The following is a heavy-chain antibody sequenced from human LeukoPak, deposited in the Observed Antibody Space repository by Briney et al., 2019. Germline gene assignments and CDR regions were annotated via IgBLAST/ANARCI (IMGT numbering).Heavy chain of an antibody. CDR2: IYSGGST. Sequence: GGSLRLSCAASGLTVSSNYMSWVRQAPGKGLKWVSVIYSGGSTYYADSVKGRFAISRDNSKNTLYLQMNSLRAEDTAVYYCARTELQGIWYFDLWSRGTLVTVSS. V-gene: IGHV3-53*01. CDR3: ARTELQGIWYFDL. D-gene: IGHD1-26*01. CDR1: GLTVSSNY. J-gene: IGHJ2*01.